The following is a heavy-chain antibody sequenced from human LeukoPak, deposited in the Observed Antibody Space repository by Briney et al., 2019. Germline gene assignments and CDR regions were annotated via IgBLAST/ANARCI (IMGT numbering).Heavy chain of an antibody. V-gene: IGHV4-61*01. D-gene: IGHD3-3*01. J-gene: IGHJ4*02. Sequence: SETLSLTCTVSGGSVSSGSYYWSWIRQPPGKGLEWIGYIYYSGSTNYNPSLKSRVTISVDTSKNQFSLKLSSVTAADTAVYYCARDDFWSGYPLWGQGTLVTVSS. CDR3: ARDDFWSGYPL. CDR2: IYYSGST. CDR1: GGSVSSGSYY.